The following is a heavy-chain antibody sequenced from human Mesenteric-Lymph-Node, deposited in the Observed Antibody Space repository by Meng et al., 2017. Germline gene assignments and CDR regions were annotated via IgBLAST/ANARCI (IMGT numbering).Heavy chain of an antibody. CDR3: ARLIGSSSWYWFDP. Sequence: GESLKISCQGSGYSFATYWIGWVRQMPGKGLEWMGIIYPGDSDTRYSPSFQGQVTISADKSISTAYLQWSSLKASDTAMYYCARLIGSSSWYWFDPWGQGTLVTVSS. D-gene: IGHD6-13*01. CDR2: IYPGDSDT. J-gene: IGHJ5*02. V-gene: IGHV5-51*01. CDR1: GYSFATYW.